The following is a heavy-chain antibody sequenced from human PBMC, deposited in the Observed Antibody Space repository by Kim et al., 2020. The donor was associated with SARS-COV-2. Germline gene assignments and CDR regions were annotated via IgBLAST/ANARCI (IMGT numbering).Heavy chain of an antibody. Sequence: FTISRDNSKNTLYLQMNSLRAEDTAVYYCARDCSGGSGYQEVHYYYGMDVWGQGTTVTVSS. D-gene: IGHD2-15*01. J-gene: IGHJ6*02. CDR3: ARDCSGGSGYQEVHYYYGMDV. V-gene: IGHV3-30*01.